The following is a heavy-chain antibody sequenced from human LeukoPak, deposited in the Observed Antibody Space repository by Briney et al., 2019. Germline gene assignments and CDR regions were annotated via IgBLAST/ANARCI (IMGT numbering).Heavy chain of an antibody. CDR1: GGSISSSSYY. Sequence: SETLSLTCTVSGGSISSSSYYWGWIRQPPGKGLEWIGSIYYSGSTYYNPSLKSRVTTSVDTSKNQFSLKLSSVTAADTAVYYCARGVPKGRRFEYWGQGTLVTVSS. D-gene: IGHD3-10*01. CDR2: IYYSGST. V-gene: IGHV4-39*01. J-gene: IGHJ4*02. CDR3: ARGVPKGRRFEY.